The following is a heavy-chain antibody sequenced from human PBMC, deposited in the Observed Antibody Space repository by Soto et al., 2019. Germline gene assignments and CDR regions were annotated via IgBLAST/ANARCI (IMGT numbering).Heavy chain of an antibody. Sequence: QVQVVESGGGVVQPGRSLRLSCAASGFAFTNYGMHWVRQAPGKGLEWVAFVSNDGNRKYYADSVKGRFTIARDNSENTVYLQMPSLRRDDTAVFYCARDVAMPTGLGLGYWGQGALVTVSS. J-gene: IGHJ4*02. CDR2: VSNDGNRK. V-gene: IGHV3-30*03. D-gene: IGHD2-2*01. CDR3: ARDVAMPTGLGLGY. CDR1: GFAFTNYG.